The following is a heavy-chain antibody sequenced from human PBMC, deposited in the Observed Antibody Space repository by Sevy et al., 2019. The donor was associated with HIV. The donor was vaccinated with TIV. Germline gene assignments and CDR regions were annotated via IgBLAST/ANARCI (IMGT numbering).Heavy chain of an antibody. CDR1: GSTYNGYG. Sequence: GGSLRLSCAAFGSTYNGYGMHWVRQAPGKGLEWVAVIRYDGSNKDDADSVKGRFTISRDNSKNTLYLQMNNLRAEDTAVYYCVRESIAVAGIGYYFHYWGQGTLVTVSS. D-gene: IGHD6-19*01. J-gene: IGHJ4*02. V-gene: IGHV3-33*01. CDR3: VRESIAVAGIGYYFHY. CDR2: IRYDGSNK.